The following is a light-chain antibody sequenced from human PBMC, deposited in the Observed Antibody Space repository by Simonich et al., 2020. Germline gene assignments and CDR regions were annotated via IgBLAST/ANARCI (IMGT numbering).Light chain of an antibody. Sequence: NFMLTQPHSVSESPGKTVTISCTRSSGSIASKSVQWYQQRPGSSPTTVIYEDNQSPSGVPDRFSGSIDSSSNAASLTISGLKTEDEADYYCQSYDSSNWVFGGWTKLTVL. CDR1: SGSIASKS. V-gene: IGLV6-57*01. J-gene: IGLJ3*02. CDR3: QSYDSSNWV. CDR2: EDN.